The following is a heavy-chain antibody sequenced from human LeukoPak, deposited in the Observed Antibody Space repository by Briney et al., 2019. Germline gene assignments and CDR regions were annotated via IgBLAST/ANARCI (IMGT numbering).Heavy chain of an antibody. Sequence: GRSLRHSCVASGFTFSSYGMHWVRPAPGRGLEGVAVIWYDGSNQYYADSVKGGFTSSRDNSKNALYLQMNSLRAEDTAVYYCAGGLRSGYMDVWGKGTTVTDSS. J-gene: IGHJ6*03. D-gene: IGHD5/OR15-5a*01. CDR3: AGGLRSGYMDV. CDR2: IWYDGSNQ. V-gene: IGHV3-33*01. CDR1: GFTFSSYG.